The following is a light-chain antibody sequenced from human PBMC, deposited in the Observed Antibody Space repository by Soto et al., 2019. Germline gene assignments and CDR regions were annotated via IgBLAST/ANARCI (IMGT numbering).Light chain of an antibody. V-gene: IGKV1-9*01. J-gene: IGKJ5*01. Sequence: LNPSSTLLAAPVRDRVTLTFRASQGIRNYLAWYQQKPGKAPKLLIYAASNFQSGVPSRFSGSGSGTHFTLTISSLQPEDFATYYCQQLHGYPITFGQGTRLEIK. CDR1: QGIRNY. CDR2: AAS. CDR3: QQLHGYPIT.